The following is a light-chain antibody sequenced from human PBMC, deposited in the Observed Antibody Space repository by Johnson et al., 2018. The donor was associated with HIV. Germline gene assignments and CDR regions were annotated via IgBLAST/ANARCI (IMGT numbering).Light chain of an antibody. CDR1: SSNIGNNY. J-gene: IGLJ1*01. V-gene: IGLV1-51*01. CDR2: DNN. CDR3: GTWASSLSVGV. Sequence: QSVLTQPPSVSAAPGQKVTISCSGSSSNIGNNYVSWYQQLPGTAPKLLIYDNNKRPSGIPDRFSGSKSGTSATLGITGLTTGDEADYYCGTWASSLSVGVFGTGTKVTVL.